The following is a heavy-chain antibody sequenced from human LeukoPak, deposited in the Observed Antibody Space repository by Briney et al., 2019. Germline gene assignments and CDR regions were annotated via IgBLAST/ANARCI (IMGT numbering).Heavy chain of an antibody. CDR3: ARDRYYYDSSGYPDY. V-gene: IGHV3-11*04. J-gene: IGHJ4*02. D-gene: IGHD3-22*01. CDR2: ISSSGSTI. CDR1: GFTFSDYY. Sequence: GGSLRLSCAASGFTFSDYYMSWIRQAPGKGLEWVSYISSSGSTIYYADSVKGQFTISRDNAKNSLYLQMNSLRAEDTAVYYCARDRYYYDSSGYPDYWGQGTLVTVSS.